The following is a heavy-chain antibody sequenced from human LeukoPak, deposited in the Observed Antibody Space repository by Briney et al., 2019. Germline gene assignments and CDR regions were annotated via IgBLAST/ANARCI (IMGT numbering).Heavy chain of an antibody. J-gene: IGHJ6*03. D-gene: IGHD2/OR15-2a*01. CDR3: AKGSFNCNGNSCPQYYYYMDV. CDR1: GFTFSSYA. CDR2: ISSNGGST. Sequence: GGSLRLSCAASGFTFSSYAMHWVRQAPGKGLEYVSAISSNGGSTYYANSVKGRFTISRDNSKNTMYLQMSSLRVEDTAVYSCAKGSFNCNGNSCPQYYYYMDVWGKGTTVTVSS. V-gene: IGHV3-64*01.